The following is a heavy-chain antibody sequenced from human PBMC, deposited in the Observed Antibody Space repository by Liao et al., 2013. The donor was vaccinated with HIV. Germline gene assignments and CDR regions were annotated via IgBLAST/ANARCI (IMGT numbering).Heavy chain of an antibody. Sequence: QVQLQQWGAGLLKSSETLSLTCAVYGGSFSGYYWSWIRQPPGKGLEWIGEINHSGGTNYNPSLKSRVTISIDTSKNQFSLKLSSVTAADTAVYYCARGLDTGTVSFDYWGQGTLVTVSS. CDR1: GGSFSGYY. V-gene: IGHV4-34*01. J-gene: IGHJ4*02. CDR2: INHSGGT. D-gene: IGHD5-18*01. CDR3: ARGLDTGTVSFDY.